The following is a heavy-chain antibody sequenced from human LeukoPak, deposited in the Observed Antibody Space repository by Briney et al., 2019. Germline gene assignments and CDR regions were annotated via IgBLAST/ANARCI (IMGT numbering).Heavy chain of an antibody. CDR3: ASTLGGYFDY. V-gene: IGHV4-59*01. CDR1: GGSISSYY. CDR2: IYYSGST. D-gene: IGHD3-16*01. Sequence: SETLSLTCTVSGGSISSYYWSWIRQPPGKGLEWIGYIYYSGSTNYNPSLKSRVTISVDTSKNQFPLKLSSVTAADTAVYYCASTLGGYFDYWGQGTLVTVSS. J-gene: IGHJ4*02.